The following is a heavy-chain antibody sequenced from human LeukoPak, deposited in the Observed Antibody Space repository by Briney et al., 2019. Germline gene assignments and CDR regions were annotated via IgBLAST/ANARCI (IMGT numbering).Heavy chain of an antibody. Sequence: GGSLRLSCAASGFTFSSYGMHWVRQAPGKGLEWAAFIRYDGSNKYYADSVKGRFTISRDNSKNTLYLQMNSLRAEDTAVYYCAKDSSSWPSGGSFDYWGQGTVVTVSS. J-gene: IGHJ4*02. D-gene: IGHD6-13*01. CDR1: GFTFSSYG. V-gene: IGHV3-30*02. CDR3: AKDSSSWPSGGSFDY. CDR2: IRYDGSNK.